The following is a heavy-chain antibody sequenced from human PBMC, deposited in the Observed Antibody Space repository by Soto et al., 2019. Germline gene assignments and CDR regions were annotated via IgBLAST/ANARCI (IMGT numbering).Heavy chain of an antibody. CDR3: ARDTLPAIYYYDSSGLIDY. J-gene: IGHJ4*02. D-gene: IGHD3-22*01. V-gene: IGHV1-46*01. Sequence: VKVSCKASGYTFTSYYMHWVRQAPGQGLEWMGIINPSGGSTSYAQKFQGRVTMTRDTSTSTVYMELSSLRSEDTAVYYCARDTLPAIYYYDSSGLIDYWGQGTLVTVSS. CDR2: INPSGGST. CDR1: GYTFTSYY.